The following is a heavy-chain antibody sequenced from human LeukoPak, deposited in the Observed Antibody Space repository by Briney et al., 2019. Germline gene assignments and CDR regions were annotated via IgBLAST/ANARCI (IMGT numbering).Heavy chain of an antibody. D-gene: IGHD2-15*01. CDR3: VRDSPIVVAVTPTSNDAFDI. Sequence: SQTLSLTCTVSGGSISSGGYYWSWIRQHPGKGLEWIGYIYYSGSTYYNPSLKSRVTISVDTSKNQFSLRLNSVTVADTAVYYCVRDSPIVVAVTPTSNDAFDIWGQGTMVTVSS. V-gene: IGHV4-31*03. J-gene: IGHJ3*02. CDR1: GGSISSGGYY. CDR2: IYYSGST.